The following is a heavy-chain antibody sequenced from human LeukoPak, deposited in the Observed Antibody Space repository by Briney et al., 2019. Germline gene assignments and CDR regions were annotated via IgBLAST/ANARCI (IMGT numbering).Heavy chain of an antibody. CDR2: IIPIFGTA. D-gene: IGHD3-10*01. V-gene: IGHV1-69*13. Sequence: ASVKVSCKASGGTFSSYAISWVRQAPGQGLEWMGGIIPIFGTANYAQKFQGRVTITADESTSTAYMELSSLRSEDTAVYYCASPLWFGELLLGYWGQGTLVTVSS. CDR1: GGTFSSYA. J-gene: IGHJ4*02. CDR3: ASPLWFGELLLGY.